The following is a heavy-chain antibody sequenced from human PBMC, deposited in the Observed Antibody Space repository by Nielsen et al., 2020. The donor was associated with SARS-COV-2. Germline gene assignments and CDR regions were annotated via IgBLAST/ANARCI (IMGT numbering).Heavy chain of an antibody. V-gene: IGHV5-51*01. CDR3: ARHKFEDGDYEGYYGMDV. D-gene: IGHD4-17*01. CDR1: GSSFTSYW. Sequence: GESLKISCKGSGSSFTSYWIGWVRQMPGKGLEWMGIIYPGDSDTRYSPSFQGQVTISADKSISTAYLQWSSLKASDTAMYYCARHKFEDGDYEGYYGMDVWGQETTVTVSS. J-gene: IGHJ6*02. CDR2: IYPGDSDT.